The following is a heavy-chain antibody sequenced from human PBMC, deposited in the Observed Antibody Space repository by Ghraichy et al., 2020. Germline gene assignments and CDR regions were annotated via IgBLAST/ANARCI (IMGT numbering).Heavy chain of an antibody. V-gene: IGHV1-24*01. CDR2: YDDEPGET. D-gene: IGHD3-10*01. CDR1: GYPLTELS. J-gene: IGHJ4*02. Sequence: ASVKVSCKVSGYPLTELSMQWVRQAPGKGLEWMGGYDDEPGETVHAQRFQGRITMTEDTSTGTAYLEVSSLRSEDTAVYYCGPNTYYASGTLGYWGQGTLVTVSS. CDR3: GPNTYYASGTLGY.